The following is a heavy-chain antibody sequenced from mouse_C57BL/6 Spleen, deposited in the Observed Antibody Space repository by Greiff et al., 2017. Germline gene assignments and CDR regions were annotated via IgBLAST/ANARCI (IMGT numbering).Heavy chain of an antibody. CDR2: IDPANGNT. CDR1: GFNIKNTY. D-gene: IGHD1-1*01. J-gene: IGHJ1*03. V-gene: IGHV14-3*01. Sequence: VQLQQSVAELVRPGASVKLSCTASGFNIKNTYMHWVKQRPEQGLEWIGRIDPANGNTKYAPKFKGKATITADTSSNTAYLQLSSLTSEDAAIYYGARSLYGSNYGYFDVWGTGTTVTVSS. CDR3: ARSLYGSNYGYFDV.